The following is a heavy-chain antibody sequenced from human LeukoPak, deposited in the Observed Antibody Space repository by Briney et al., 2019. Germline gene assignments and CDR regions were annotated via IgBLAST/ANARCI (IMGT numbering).Heavy chain of an antibody. V-gene: IGHV1-2*02. Sequence: ASVKVSCKASGYTFTGYYMHWVRQAPGQGLEWKGWINPNSGGTNYAQKFQGRVTMTRDTSISTAYMELSRLRSDDTAVYYCARVGWDCSSTSCYYRSNPAVSPYYYYYMDVWGKGTTVTVSS. D-gene: IGHD2-2*01. J-gene: IGHJ6*03. CDR3: ARVGWDCSSTSCYYRSNPAVSPYYYYYMDV. CDR1: GYTFTGYY. CDR2: INPNSGGT.